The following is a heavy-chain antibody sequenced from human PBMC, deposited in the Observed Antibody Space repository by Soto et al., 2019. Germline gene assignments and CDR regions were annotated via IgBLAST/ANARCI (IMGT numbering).Heavy chain of an antibody. V-gene: IGHV3-30*18. J-gene: IGHJ4*02. D-gene: IGHD3-22*01. Sequence: GGSLRLSCAASGFTFSSYGMHWVRQAPGKGLEWVAVISYDGSNKYYADSVKGRFTISRDNSKNTLYLQMNSLRAEDTAVYYCAKDLGGIRYYDSSGYRLDYWGQGTLVTVSS. CDR3: AKDLGGIRYYDSSGYRLDY. CDR2: ISYDGSNK. CDR1: GFTFSSYG.